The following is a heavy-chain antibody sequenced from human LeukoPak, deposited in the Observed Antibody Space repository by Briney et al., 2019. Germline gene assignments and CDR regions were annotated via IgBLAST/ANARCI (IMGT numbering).Heavy chain of an antibody. Sequence: SQTLSLTCTVSGGSISSGDYYWSWIRQPPGKGLEWIGYIYYSGSTYYNPSLKSRVTISVDTSKNQFSLKLSSVTAADTAVYYCARGTYSGYDNYFDYWGQGTLVTVSS. CDR1: GGSISSGDYY. D-gene: IGHD5-12*01. J-gene: IGHJ4*02. CDR2: IYYSGST. V-gene: IGHV4-30-4*08. CDR3: ARGTYSGYDNYFDY.